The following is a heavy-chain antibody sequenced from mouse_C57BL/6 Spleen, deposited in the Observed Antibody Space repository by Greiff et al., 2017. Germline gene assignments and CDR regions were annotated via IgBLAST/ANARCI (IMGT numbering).Heavy chain of an antibody. CDR2: IYPGDGDT. CDR3: ARSYSNYVHFDY. D-gene: IGHD2-5*01. J-gene: IGHJ2*01. Sequence: VQLQESGPELVKPGASVKISCKASGYAFSSSWMNWVKQRPGKGLEWIGRIYPGDGDTNYNGKFKGKATLTADKSSSTAYMQLSSLTSEDSAVYFCARSYSNYVHFDYWGQGTTLTVSS. CDR1: GYAFSSSW. V-gene: IGHV1-82*01.